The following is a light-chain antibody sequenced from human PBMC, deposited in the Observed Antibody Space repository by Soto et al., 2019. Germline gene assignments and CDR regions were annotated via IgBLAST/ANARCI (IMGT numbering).Light chain of an antibody. V-gene: IGKV3-20*01. J-gene: IGKJ1*01. CDR3: QXYGSSPPT. Sequence: EIVLTQSPGTLSLSPGERATLSCRASQSVSSSYLAWYQQKPGQAPRLLIYGASSRATGIPDRFSGSGSGTDCTLTISRLEPEDFAXYFXQXYGSSPPTFGQGTKVDI. CDR1: QSVSSSY. CDR2: GAS.